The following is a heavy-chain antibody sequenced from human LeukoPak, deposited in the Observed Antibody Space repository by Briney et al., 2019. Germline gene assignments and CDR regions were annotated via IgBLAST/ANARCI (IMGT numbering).Heavy chain of an antibody. V-gene: IGHV3-21*01. CDR2: ISSSSSYI. Sequence: SGGSLRLSCAASGFTFSSYSMKWVRQAPGKGLEWVSFISSSSSYIYYADSLKGRFTISRDNAKNSLYLQMNSLRAEDTAVYYCAELGITMIGGVWGKGTTVTISS. J-gene: IGHJ6*04. CDR1: GFTFSSYS. CDR3: AELGITMIGGV. D-gene: IGHD3-10*02.